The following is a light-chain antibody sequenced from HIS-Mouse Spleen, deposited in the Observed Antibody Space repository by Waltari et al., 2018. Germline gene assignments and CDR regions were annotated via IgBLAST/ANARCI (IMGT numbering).Light chain of an antibody. CDR3: QVWDSSSDHVV. J-gene: IGLJ2*01. CDR2: DAS. V-gene: IGLV3-21*03. CDR1: TIGSKS. Sequence: SYVLTQPPSVSVAPGKTARITCGGHTIGSKSVHWYQQKPGQAPVLVVYDASDRPSGIPERFSGSNSGNTATLTISRVEAGDEADYYCQVWDSSSDHVVFGGGTKLTVL.